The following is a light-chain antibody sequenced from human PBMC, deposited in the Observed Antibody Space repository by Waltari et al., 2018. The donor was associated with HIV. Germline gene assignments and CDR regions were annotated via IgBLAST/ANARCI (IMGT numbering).Light chain of an antibody. CDR3: QSADSRGVHKF. CDR1: MLSAPP. V-gene: IGLV3-25*03. Sequence: SPALPQAPSVTVSPGQTARLTCSGEMLSAPPGSCHQQRPGQAPVLLIYRDKERSPGIPPRFSGSSSGTSITLTISGVQAEDEADYYCQSADSRGVHKFFGGGTKLTVL. J-gene: IGLJ2*01. CDR2: RDK.